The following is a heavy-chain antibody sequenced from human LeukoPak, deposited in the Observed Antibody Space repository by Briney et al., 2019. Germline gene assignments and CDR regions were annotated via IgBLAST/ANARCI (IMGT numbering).Heavy chain of an antibody. V-gene: IGHV4-61*02. D-gene: IGHD6-13*01. J-gene: IGHJ6*02. CDR1: GGSISSGSYY. Sequence: SETLSLTRTVSGGSISSGSYYWSWIRQPAGKGLEWIGRIYTSGSTNYNPSLKSRVTISVDTSKNQFSLKLSSVTAADTAVYYCARDVSSWAYYYYGMDVWGQGTTVTVSS. CDR2: IYTSGST. CDR3: ARDVSSWAYYYYGMDV.